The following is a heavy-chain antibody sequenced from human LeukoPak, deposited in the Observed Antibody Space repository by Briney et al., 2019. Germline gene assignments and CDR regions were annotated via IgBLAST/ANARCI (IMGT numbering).Heavy chain of an antibody. CDR3: ARVTERSRSRYCYCYLYF. V-gene: IGHV4-38-2*01. CDR1: GYSISSGYC. Sequence: KPSETLSLTCAVSGYSISSGYCWGWMRQPPGKGLEWIGSMYHSGSTYYNPSLNSRVTLSVDTTKNQYTLKLRSVTAADTAVYYCARVTERSRSRYCYCYLYFWGKGTTVTVTS. J-gene: IGHJ6*03. D-gene: IGHD6-13*01. CDR2: MYHSGST.